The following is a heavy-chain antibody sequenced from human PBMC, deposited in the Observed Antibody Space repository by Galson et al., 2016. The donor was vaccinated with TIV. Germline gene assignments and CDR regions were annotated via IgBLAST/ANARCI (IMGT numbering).Heavy chain of an antibody. CDR3: ARAPGYSGYSYGYFDS. Sequence: QSGAEVKKPGESLKISCQVSRYSFTSNWIAWVRQMPGKGLEWMGIMYPADSDIRYSPSFQGQVTMSADESISTAYLQWSSLKASDSVIYFCARAPGYSGYSYGYFDSWGQGTRVTVSS. J-gene: IGHJ4*02. CDR2: MYPADSDI. CDR1: RYSFTSNW. D-gene: IGHD5-18*01. V-gene: IGHV5-51*03.